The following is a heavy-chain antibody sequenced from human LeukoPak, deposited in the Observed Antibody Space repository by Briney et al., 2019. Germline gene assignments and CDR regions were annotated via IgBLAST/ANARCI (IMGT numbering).Heavy chain of an antibody. CDR1: GFTFSSYA. J-gene: IGHJ4*02. Sequence: GGSLRLSCAASGFTFSSYAMHWVRQAPGKGLEWVAVISYDGSNKYYADSVKGRFTISRDNSKNTLYLQMNSLRAEDTAVYYCARDVGNYDFWSGYVYWGQGTLVTVSS. V-gene: IGHV3-30-3*01. D-gene: IGHD3-3*01. CDR2: ISYDGSNK. CDR3: ARDVGNYDFWSGYVY.